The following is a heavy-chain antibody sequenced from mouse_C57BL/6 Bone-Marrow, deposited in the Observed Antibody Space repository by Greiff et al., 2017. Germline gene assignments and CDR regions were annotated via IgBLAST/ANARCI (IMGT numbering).Heavy chain of an antibody. J-gene: IGHJ1*03. V-gene: IGHV2-4*01. CDR1: GFSLTSYG. CDR2: IWSGGST. D-gene: IGHD1-1*01. CDR3: AKGGITTVVDWYFDV. Sequence: QVQLQQSGPGLVQPSQSLSITCTVSGFSLTSYGVHWVRQPPGKGLEWLGVIWSGGSTDYNAAFISRLSISKDNSKSQVFFKMNSLQADDTAIYYCAKGGITTVVDWYFDVWGTGTTVTVAS.